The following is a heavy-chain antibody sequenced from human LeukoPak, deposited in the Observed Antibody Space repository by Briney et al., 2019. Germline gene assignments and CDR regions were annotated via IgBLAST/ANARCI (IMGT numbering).Heavy chain of an antibody. CDR2: IYYSGST. J-gene: IGHJ4*02. CDR1: GGSISSYY. Sequence: SETLSLICTVSGGSISSYYWSWIRQPPGKGLEWIGYIYYSGSTNYNPSLKSRVTISVDTSKNQFSLKLSSVTAADTAVYYCADGANFDYWGQGTLVTVSS. V-gene: IGHV4-59*01. CDR3: ADGANFDY.